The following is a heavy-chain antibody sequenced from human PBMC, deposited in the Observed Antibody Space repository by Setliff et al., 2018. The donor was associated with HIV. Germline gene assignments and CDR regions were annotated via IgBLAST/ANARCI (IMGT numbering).Heavy chain of an antibody. CDR1: GGTLSSYA. CDR3: ARGPWIQLWSSELDAFDI. J-gene: IGHJ3*02. Sequence: GASVKVSCKASGGTLSSYAISWVRQAPGQGLEWMGRIIPIFGTATYAQKFLGRVTLTRDTSTSTVYMELSSLRSEDTAVYYCARGPWIQLWSSELDAFDIWGQGTMVTVSS. D-gene: IGHD5-18*01. CDR2: IIPIFGTA. V-gene: IGHV1-69*05.